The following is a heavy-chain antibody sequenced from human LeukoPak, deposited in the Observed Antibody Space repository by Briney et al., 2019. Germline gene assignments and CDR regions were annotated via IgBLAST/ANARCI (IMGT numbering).Heavy chain of an antibody. CDR3: ARWSEQVLAFDI. Sequence: SETLSLTCSVSAASMNNDYWSWIRHPPGKGLEWIGFAHHSGTHYNPSLRSRVTASLDTSKNKVSLRLTSVTAADTAVYYCARWSEQVLAFDIWGQGTMVTVSS. CDR2: AHHSGT. V-gene: IGHV4-59*01. J-gene: IGHJ3*02. CDR1: AASMNNDY. D-gene: IGHD1/OR15-1a*01.